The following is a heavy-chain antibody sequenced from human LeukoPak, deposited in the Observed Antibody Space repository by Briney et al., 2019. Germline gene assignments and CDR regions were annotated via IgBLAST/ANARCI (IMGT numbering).Heavy chain of an antibody. Sequence: GGSLRLSCAASGFTFDDYAMHWVRQAPGKGLEWVSGISWNSGSIGYADSVKGRFTISRDNAKNSLYLQMNSLRAEDTALYYCAKDILGSGSGYFDYWGQGTLVTVSS. CDR2: ISWNSGSI. V-gene: IGHV3-9*01. CDR1: GFTFDDYA. D-gene: IGHD1-26*01. CDR3: AKDILGSGSGYFDY. J-gene: IGHJ4*02.